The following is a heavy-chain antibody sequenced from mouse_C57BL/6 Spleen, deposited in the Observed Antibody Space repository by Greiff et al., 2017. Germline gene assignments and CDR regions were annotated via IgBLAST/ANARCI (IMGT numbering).Heavy chain of an antibody. D-gene: IGHD1-1*01. V-gene: IGHV1-80*01. CDR3: ARGGVVDAWFAY. CDR2: IYPGDGDT. J-gene: IGHJ3*01. Sequence: QVQLQQSGAELVKPGASVKISCKASGYAFSSYWMNWVKQRPGKGLEWIGQIYPGDGDTNYNGKFKGKATLTADKSSSTDYMQLSSLTSEDSAVYFCARGGVVDAWFAYWGQGTLVTVSA. CDR1: GYAFSSYW.